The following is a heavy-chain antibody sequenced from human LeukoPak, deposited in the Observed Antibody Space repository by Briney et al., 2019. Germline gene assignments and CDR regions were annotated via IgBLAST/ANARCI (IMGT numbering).Heavy chain of an antibody. CDR2: IWYDGSNK. D-gene: IGHD2-15*01. V-gene: IGHV3-33*01. CDR1: GFTFSSYG. CDR3: AQQVGYCSSGSCYFTY. J-gene: IGHJ1*01. Sequence: HPGGSLRLSCAASGFTFSSYGMHWVRQAPGKGLEWVAVIWYDGSNKYYADSVKGRFTISRDKSKNTLSLQMNSLRAEDTAVYYCAQQVGYCSSGSCYFTYWGQGTLVTVSS.